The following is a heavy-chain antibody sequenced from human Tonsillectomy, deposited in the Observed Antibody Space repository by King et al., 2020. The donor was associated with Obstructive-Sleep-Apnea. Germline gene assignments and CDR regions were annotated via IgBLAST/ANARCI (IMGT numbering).Heavy chain of an antibody. V-gene: IGHV3-23*04. Sequence: VQLVESGGGLIQPGGSLRLSCAASGFTFSSYAMSWVRQAPGKGLEWGSAISGSGGSTYYADAVKGRFTISRDNSKNTLYLQMISLRAEDTAVYYCAKRLRFLEWLSFDYWGQGTLVTVSS. D-gene: IGHD3-3*01. CDR1: GFTFSSYA. CDR3: AKRLRFLEWLSFDY. CDR2: ISGSGGST. J-gene: IGHJ4*02.